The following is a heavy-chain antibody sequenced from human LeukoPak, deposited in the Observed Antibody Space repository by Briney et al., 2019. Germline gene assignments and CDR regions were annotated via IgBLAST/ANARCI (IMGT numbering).Heavy chain of an antibody. Sequence: ASVKVSCKSSGYTFTSYYMYWVRQAPGQGLEWMGIINPSGGSTSYAQKFQGRVTMTRDTSTSAVYMELSSLRSEDTAVYYCARDSGMVRGTVDYWGQGTLVTVSS. CDR2: INPSGGST. D-gene: IGHD3-10*01. CDR3: ARDSGMVRGTVDY. V-gene: IGHV1-46*01. J-gene: IGHJ4*02. CDR1: GYTFTSYY.